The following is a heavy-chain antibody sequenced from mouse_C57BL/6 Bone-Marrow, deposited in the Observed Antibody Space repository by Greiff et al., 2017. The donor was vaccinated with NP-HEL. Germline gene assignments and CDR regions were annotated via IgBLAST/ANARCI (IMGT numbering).Heavy chain of an antibody. CDR2: IYWDDDK. CDR3: ARSYYGSSYFDY. J-gene: IGHJ2*01. CDR1: GFSLSTSGMG. D-gene: IGHD1-1*01. Sequence: ESGPGILQSSQTLSLTCSFSGFSLSTSGMGVSWIRQPSGKGLEWLAHIYWDDDKRYNPSLKSRLTISTDTSRYQVFLKITSVDTADTATYYCARSYYGSSYFDYWGQGTTLTVSS. V-gene: IGHV8-12*01.